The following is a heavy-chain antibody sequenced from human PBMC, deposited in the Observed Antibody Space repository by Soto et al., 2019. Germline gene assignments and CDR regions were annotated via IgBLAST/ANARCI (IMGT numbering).Heavy chain of an antibody. CDR2: IYYSGST. CDR1: GGSISSYY. V-gene: IGHV4-59*01. CDR3: AATHQGYSGPFFN. J-gene: IGHJ4*02. D-gene: IGHD5-12*01. Sequence: SETLSLTCTVSGGSISSYYWSWIRQPPGKGLEWIGYIYYSGSTNYNPSLKSRVTISVDTSKNQFSLKLSSVTAADTAVYYCAATHQGYSGPFFNWGQGTLVTVSS.